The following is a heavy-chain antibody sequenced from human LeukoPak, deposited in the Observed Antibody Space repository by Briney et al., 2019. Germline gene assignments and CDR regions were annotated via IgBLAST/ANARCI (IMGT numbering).Heavy chain of an antibody. V-gene: IGHV3-21*04. J-gene: IGHJ3*02. Sequence: GGSLRLSCAASGFTFSSYSMNWVRQAPGKGLEWVSSISSSSSYIYYADSVKGRFTISRDNAKNSLYLQMNSLRAEDTAVYYCAKALRTIPGAFDIWGQGTMVTVSS. CDR3: AKALRTIPGAFDI. CDR2: ISSSSSYI. D-gene: IGHD1-7*01. CDR1: GFTFSSYS.